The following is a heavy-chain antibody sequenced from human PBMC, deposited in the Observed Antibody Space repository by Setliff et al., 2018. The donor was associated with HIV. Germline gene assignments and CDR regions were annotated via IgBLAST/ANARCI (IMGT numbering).Heavy chain of an antibody. CDR3: ARGHYSRSSG. V-gene: IGHV3-9*01. D-gene: IGHD6-6*01. J-gene: IGHJ4*02. Sequence: GGSLRLSCAASGFIFDDYAMHWVRQAPGRGLEWVSGISWNSGSIGYADSVKGRFTISRDNVKNKLYLQMNSLGADDTAVYYCARGHYSRSSGWGQGTLVTVSS. CDR1: GFIFDDYA. CDR2: ISWNSGSI.